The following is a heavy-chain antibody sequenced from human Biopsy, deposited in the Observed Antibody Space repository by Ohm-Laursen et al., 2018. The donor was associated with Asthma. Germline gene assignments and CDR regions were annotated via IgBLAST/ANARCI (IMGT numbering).Heavy chain of an antibody. V-gene: IGHV4-30-4*01. D-gene: IGHD6-19*01. CDR3: ARASVAASSNWFDP. CDR2: IHYSGST. J-gene: IGHJ5*02. Sequence: SETLSHLPVSGASIKTDDHYWSWLRQPPGKGLEWFGFIHYSGSTSYNPSLKGGVTISVDTSKNQFSLKLSSVTAADTAVYYCARASVAASSNWFDPWGQGTLVTVSS. CDR1: GASIKTDDHY.